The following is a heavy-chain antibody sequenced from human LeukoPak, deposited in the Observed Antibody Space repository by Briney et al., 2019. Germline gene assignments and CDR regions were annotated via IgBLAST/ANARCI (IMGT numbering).Heavy chain of an antibody. CDR2: IYISGST. J-gene: IGHJ4*02. Sequence: SETLSLTCTVSGASINSHYWSWIRQPAGKGLEWIGRIYISGSTNYNSSLRSRVTMSVDTSKNQFSLKLTSVTAAYTAVYYCARALNPLPGTYYFDYWGQGTLVTVSS. V-gene: IGHV4-4*07. CDR1: GASINSHY. CDR3: ARALNPLPGTYYFDY. D-gene: IGHD2-15*01.